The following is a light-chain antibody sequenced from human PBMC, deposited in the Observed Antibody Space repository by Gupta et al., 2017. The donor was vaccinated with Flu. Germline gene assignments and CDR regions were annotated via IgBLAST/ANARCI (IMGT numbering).Light chain of an antibody. Sequence: DIQLTQSPSFLSASVGDRVIITCRASQVISNFLAWYQQKPGKAPKLLIYAASTLQSGVPSRFSGSGSGTEFTLTISSLQPEDFATYYCQQLNSWEFTFGPGTKVEVK. CDR3: QQLNSWEFT. CDR2: AAS. V-gene: IGKV1-9*01. J-gene: IGKJ3*01. CDR1: QVISNF.